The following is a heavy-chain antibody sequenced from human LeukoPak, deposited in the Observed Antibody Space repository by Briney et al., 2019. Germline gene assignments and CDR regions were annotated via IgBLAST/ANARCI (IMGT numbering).Heavy chain of an antibody. Sequence: GESLKISCKGSGYNFTNYWIGWVRQMPGKGLEWMGIIFPGDSDTRYSPSFEGQVTISVDKSISTAYLQWRSLKASDTAMYYCARDSYDSSGFYPGSKWFDPWGQGTLITVSS. V-gene: IGHV5-51*01. J-gene: IGHJ5*02. D-gene: IGHD3-22*01. CDR2: IFPGDSDT. CDR1: GYNFTNYW. CDR3: ARDSYDSSGFYPGSKWFDP.